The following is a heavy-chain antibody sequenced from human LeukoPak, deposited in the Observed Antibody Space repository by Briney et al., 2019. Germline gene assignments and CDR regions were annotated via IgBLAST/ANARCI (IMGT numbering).Heavy chain of an antibody. D-gene: IGHD1-1*01. J-gene: IGHJ4*02. Sequence: PSETLSLTCSVGGDYINNGGHYWSWIRQPPGKGLEWIGYIYYSGSTNYNPSLKGRVTISADTSKNQFSLKLSSVTAADTAMYYCARDTTESQDWGQGTLVTVSS. CDR2: IYYSGST. CDR3: ARDTTESQD. V-gene: IGHV4-61*08. CDR1: GDYINNGGHY.